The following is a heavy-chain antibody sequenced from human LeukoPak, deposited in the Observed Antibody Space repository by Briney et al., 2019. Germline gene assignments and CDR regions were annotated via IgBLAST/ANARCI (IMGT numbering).Heavy chain of an antibody. Sequence: SQTLSLTCTVSGGSISSGSYYWSWIRQPAGKGLEWIGRIYTSGSTNCNPSLKSRVTISVDTSKNQFSLKLSSVTAADTAVYYCASGITIFGVVRGPAYWGQGTLVTVSS. CDR2: IYTSGST. D-gene: IGHD3-3*01. CDR1: GGSISSGSYY. J-gene: IGHJ4*02. V-gene: IGHV4-61*02. CDR3: ASGITIFGVVRGPAY.